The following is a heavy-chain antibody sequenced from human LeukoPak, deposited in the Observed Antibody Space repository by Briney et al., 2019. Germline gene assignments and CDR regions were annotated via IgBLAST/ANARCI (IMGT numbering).Heavy chain of an antibody. Sequence: GASVKVSCTASGGAFSSYALSWVRQAPGQGLEWVGGIIPLFGTPNYAQKFQGRVTITADISMTTVYMDLNSLRSEDTAVYYCAAMYPVREVIIGDDYWGQGTLVTVSS. CDR2: IIPLFGTP. J-gene: IGHJ4*02. D-gene: IGHD3-10*01. CDR1: GGAFSSYA. V-gene: IGHV1-69*06. CDR3: AAMYPVREVIIGDDY.